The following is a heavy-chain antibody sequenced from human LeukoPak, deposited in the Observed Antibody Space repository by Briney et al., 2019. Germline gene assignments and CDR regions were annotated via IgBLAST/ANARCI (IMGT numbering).Heavy chain of an antibody. CDR1: GGSFSGYY. V-gene: IGHV4-34*01. CDR3: ARRYYDILTGYFRGWFDP. J-gene: IGHJ5*02. Sequence: SETLSLTCAVYGGSFSGYYWSWIRQPPGEGLEWIGEINHSGSTNYNPSLKSRVTISVDTSKNQFSLKLSSVTAADTAVYYCARRYYDILTGYFRGWFDPWGQGTLVTVSS. CDR2: INHSGST. D-gene: IGHD3-9*01.